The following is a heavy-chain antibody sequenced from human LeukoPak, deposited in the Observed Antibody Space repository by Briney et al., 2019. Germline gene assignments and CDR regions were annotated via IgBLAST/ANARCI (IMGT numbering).Heavy chain of an antibody. D-gene: IGHD4-11*01. Sequence: ASVKVSCKASGYTFTSYYMHWVRQAPGLGLEWMGIINPSAGSTNYAQKFQGRVTMTRDTSTSTVYMELSRLRSDDTAVYYCARAHDYSNYLLDYWGQGTLVTVSS. V-gene: IGHV1-46*01. J-gene: IGHJ4*02. CDR2: INPSAGST. CDR3: ARAHDYSNYLLDY. CDR1: GYTFTSYY.